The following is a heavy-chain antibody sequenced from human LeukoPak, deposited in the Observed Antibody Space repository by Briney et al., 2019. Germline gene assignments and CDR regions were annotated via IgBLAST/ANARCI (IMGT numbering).Heavy chain of an antibody. CDR2: IYYSGST. Sequence: PSETLSLTCTVSGGCISSSSYYWGWIRQPPGKGLEWIGSIYYSGSTYYNPSLKSRVTISVDTSKNQFSLKLSSVTAADTAVYYCARHCHDCSGPFFDYWGQGTLVTVSS. D-gene: IGHD3-22*01. CDR1: GGCISSSSYY. V-gene: IGHV4-39*01. CDR3: ARHCHDCSGPFFDY. J-gene: IGHJ4*02.